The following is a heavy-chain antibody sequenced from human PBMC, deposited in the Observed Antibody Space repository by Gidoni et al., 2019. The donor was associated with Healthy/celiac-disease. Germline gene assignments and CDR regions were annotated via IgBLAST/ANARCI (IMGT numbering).Heavy chain of an antibody. D-gene: IGHD3-10*01. J-gene: IGHJ4*01. CDR3: ARGSGSYYASDY. Sequence: QVQLQESGPGLVKPSETLSLTCTVSGGSISSYYWSWIRQPPGKGLEWIGYIYYSGSTNYNPSLKSRVTISVDTSKNQFSLKLSSVTAADTAVYYCARGSGSYYASDYWGHGTLVTVSS. CDR1: GGSISSYY. CDR2: IYYSGST. V-gene: IGHV4-59*01.